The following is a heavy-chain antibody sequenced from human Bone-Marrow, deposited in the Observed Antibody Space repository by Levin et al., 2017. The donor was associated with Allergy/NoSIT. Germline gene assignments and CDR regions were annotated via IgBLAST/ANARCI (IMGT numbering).Heavy chain of an antibody. V-gene: IGHV3-30-3*01. CDR3: ARDGGSSSGGYRGY. J-gene: IGHJ4*02. CDR2: ILYDGSNK. CDR1: GFTFSNYA. Sequence: GGSLRLSCAASGFTFSNYAMHWVRQAPGKGLEWVAVILYDGSNKNYADSVKGRFTISRDNSKNTLYLQMNSLRAEDTAVYYCARDGGSSSGGYRGYWGQGTLVTVSS. D-gene: IGHD6-19*01.